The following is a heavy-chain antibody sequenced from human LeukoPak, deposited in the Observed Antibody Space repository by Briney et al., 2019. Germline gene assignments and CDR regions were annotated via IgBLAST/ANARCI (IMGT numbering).Heavy chain of an antibody. CDR1: GGSISSYY. Sequence: SETLSLTCTVSGGSISSYYWSWIRQPAGKGLEWIGRIYTSGSTNYNPSLKSRVTMSVDTSKNQFSLKLSSVTAADTAVYYCARDCDPNYYYDSSGRIALDAFHIWGQGTMVTVSS. D-gene: IGHD3-22*01. CDR2: IYTSGST. J-gene: IGHJ3*02. CDR3: ARDCDPNYYYDSSGRIALDAFHI. V-gene: IGHV4-4*07.